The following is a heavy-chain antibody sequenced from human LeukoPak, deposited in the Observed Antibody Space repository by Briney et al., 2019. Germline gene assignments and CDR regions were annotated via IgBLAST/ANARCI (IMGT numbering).Heavy chain of an antibody. D-gene: IGHD5-24*01. J-gene: IGHJ4*02. Sequence: GGSLRLSCAASGFIFDEYTMHWVRQAPGKGLEWVALSWDAGDSYYADSVRGRFTISRDNSDNSLFLQMNSLGTEDTALYYCARDMWDGYNTYSFDSWGQGTLVIVSS. CDR1: GFIFDEYT. CDR2: SWDAGDS. CDR3: ARDMWDGYNTYSFDS. V-gene: IGHV3-43*01.